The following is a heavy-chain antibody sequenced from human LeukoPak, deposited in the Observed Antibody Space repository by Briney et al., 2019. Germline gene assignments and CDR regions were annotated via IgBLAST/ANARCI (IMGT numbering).Heavy chain of an antibody. Sequence: SETLSLTCTVSGGSISSYYWSWIRQPPGKGLEWIGYIYYSGSTNYNPSLKSRVTISVDTSKNQFSLKLSSVTAADTAVYYCAREDEYQRGPFDPWGQGTLVTASS. V-gene: IGHV4-59*12. CDR3: AREDEYQRGPFDP. CDR1: GGSISSYY. J-gene: IGHJ5*02. D-gene: IGHD2-2*01. CDR2: IYYSGST.